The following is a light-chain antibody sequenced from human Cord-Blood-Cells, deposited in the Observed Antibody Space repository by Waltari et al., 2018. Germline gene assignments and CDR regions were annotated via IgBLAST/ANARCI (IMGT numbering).Light chain of an antibody. J-gene: IGKJ2*01. V-gene: IGKV3-20*01. Sequence: EILLTQSPGTLSLSPGERATLSCRASQSVSSSYLAWYQQKPGQAPRLLIYGASSRDTGIPDRFSGSGSGTDFTLTISRLEPEDFAVYYCQQYGSSPYTFGQGTKLEIK. CDR1: QSVSSSY. CDR2: GAS. CDR3: QQYGSSPYT.